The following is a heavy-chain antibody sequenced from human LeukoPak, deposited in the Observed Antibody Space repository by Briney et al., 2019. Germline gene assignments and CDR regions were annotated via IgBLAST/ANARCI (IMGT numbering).Heavy chain of an antibody. CDR2: ISGSGGST. J-gene: IGHJ3*02. CDR3: AKDDIRRLGGVTVTYDAFDI. CDR1: GFTVGTNS. D-gene: IGHD3-16*02. V-gene: IGHV3-23*01. Sequence: GGSLRLSCAASGFTVGTNSMSWVRQSPGKGLEWVSAISGSGGSTYYADSVKGRFTISRDNSKNTLYLQMNSLRAEDTAVYYCAKDDIRRLGGVTVTYDAFDIWGQGTMVTVSS.